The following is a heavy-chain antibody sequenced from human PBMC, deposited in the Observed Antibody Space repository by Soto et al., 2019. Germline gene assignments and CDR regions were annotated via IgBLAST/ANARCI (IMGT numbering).Heavy chain of an antibody. D-gene: IGHD5-12*01. CDR2: INSDGSST. CDR3: ARDQTVATNWFDP. Sequence: PGGSLRLSCAASGFSFSSYAMSWVRQAPGKGLEWVSRINSDGSSTSYADSVKGRFTISRDNAKNTLFLEMNSLRAEDTAVYYCARDQTVATNWFDPWGQGTLVTVSS. V-gene: IGHV3-74*01. CDR1: GFSFSSYA. J-gene: IGHJ5*02.